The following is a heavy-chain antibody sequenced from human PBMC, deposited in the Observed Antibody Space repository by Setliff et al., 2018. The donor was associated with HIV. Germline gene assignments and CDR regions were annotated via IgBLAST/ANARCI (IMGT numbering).Heavy chain of an antibody. D-gene: IGHD3-22*01. J-gene: IGHJ5*02. CDR1: GLTFNNAW. Sequence: GGSLRLSCVASGLTFNNAWMNWVRQAPGKGLEWLGRIKKSSDGGKTDDASPVKGRFTISRDDAKSSLYLQMNSLKAEDTATYFCARASPGVVIIPDPWGQGTLVTVSS. CDR2: IKKSSDGGKT. CDR3: ARASPGVVIIPDP. V-gene: IGHV3-15*01.